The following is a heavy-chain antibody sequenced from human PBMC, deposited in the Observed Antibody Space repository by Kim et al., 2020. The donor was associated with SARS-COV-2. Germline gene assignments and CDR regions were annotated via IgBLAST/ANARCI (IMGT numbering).Heavy chain of an antibody. J-gene: IGHJ4*01. Sequence: GGSLRLSCAASGFMFRNYWMHWVRQAPGKGLVWVSYINNDGSITSYADSVRGRFTIYRDNARNTLYLKMDSLRADDTAVYYCARDRVEWCGNNPQMYWG. CDR2: INNDGSIT. CDR3: ARDRVEWCGNNPQMY. V-gene: IGHV3-74*01. CDR1: GFMFRNYW. D-gene: IGHD3-3*01.